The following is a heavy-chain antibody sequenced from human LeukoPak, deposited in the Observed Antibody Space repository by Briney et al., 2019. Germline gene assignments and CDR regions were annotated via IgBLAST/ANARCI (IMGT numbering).Heavy chain of an antibody. CDR1: GFTFSSYS. D-gene: IGHD6-13*01. CDR2: ISSSSSYI. V-gene: IGHV3-21*01. CDR3: ARAHGYSSSWVPPLHV. J-gene: IGHJ6*04. Sequence: GGSLRLSCAASGFTFSSYSMNWVRQAPGKGLEWVSSISSSSSYIYYADSVKGRFTISRDNAKNSLYLQMNSLRAEDTAVYYCARAHGYSSSWVPPLHVWGKGTTVTVSS.